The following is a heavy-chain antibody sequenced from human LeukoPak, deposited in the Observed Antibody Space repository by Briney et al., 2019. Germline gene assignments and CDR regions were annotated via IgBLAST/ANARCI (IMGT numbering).Heavy chain of an antibody. CDR3: ARDTNRGVYGAARPSDY. CDR2: INPSGGST. Sequence: ASVKVSCKASGYTFTSYYMHWVRQAPGQGLEWMGIINPSGGSTSYAQKFQGRVTMTRDTSTSTVYMELSSLRSEDTAVYYCARDTNRGVYGAARPSDYWGQGTLVTVSS. D-gene: IGHD6-6*01. V-gene: IGHV1-46*01. J-gene: IGHJ4*02. CDR1: GYTFTSYY.